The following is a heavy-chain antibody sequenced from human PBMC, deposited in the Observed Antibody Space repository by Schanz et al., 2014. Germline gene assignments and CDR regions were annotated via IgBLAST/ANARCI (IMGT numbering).Heavy chain of an antibody. CDR2: INQSGTT. V-gene: IGHV4-4*02. CDR3: ARGTRERLLIRSWQLAFDI. D-gene: IGHD3-3*01. Sequence: QVQLQESGPGLVKPSGTLSLTCAVSGASISSSNWWSWVRQPPGKGLEWIGEINQSGTTNYNPSLKSRVTSSVNTSKNNISLKLSFVTDADTAVYYCARGTRERLLIRSWQLAFDIRGQGTMVSV. CDR1: GASISSSNW. J-gene: IGHJ3*02.